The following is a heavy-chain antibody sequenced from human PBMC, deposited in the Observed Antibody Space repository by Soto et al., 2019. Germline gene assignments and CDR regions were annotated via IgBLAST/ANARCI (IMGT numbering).Heavy chain of an antibody. D-gene: IGHD6-13*01. V-gene: IGHV4-34*01. Sequence: QVQLQQWGAGLLKPSETLSLTCAVYGGSFSGYYWSWIRQPPGKGLEWIGEINHSGSTNYNPSLKSRVTIAVDTSKNQFALKLSSVTAADTAVYYCARGLFGSSWSGFDYWGQGTLVTVSS. J-gene: IGHJ4*02. CDR3: ARGLFGSSWSGFDY. CDR2: INHSGST. CDR1: GGSFSGYY.